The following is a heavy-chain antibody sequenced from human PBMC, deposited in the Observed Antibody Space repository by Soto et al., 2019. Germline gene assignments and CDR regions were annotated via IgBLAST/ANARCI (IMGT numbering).Heavy chain of an antibody. V-gene: IGHV3-33*01. CDR2: IWYDGSNK. D-gene: IGHD2-2*01. CDR1: GFTFSSYG. J-gene: IGHJ4*02. Sequence: PVGSLRLSCAASGFTFSSYGMHWVRQAPGKGLEWVAVIWYDGSNKYYADSVKGRFTISRDNSKNTLYLQMNSLRAEDTAVYYCARCSSTSCYRGGFDYWGQGTLVTVSS. CDR3: ARCSSTSCYRGGFDY.